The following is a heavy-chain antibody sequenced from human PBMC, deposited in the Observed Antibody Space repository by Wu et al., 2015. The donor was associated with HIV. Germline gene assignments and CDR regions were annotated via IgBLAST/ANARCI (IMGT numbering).Heavy chain of an antibody. J-gene: IGHJ5*02. CDR1: GYTFTSYY. D-gene: IGHD1-26*01. V-gene: IGHV1-46*01. CDR2: INPSGGST. Sequence: QVQLVQSGAEVKKPGASVKVSCKASGYTFTSYYMHWVRQAPGQGLEWMGIINPSGGSTSYAQKFQGRVTMTRDTSTSTVYMELSSLRSEDTAVYYCARVGIVGATLGWFDPVGPGNPGHRLL. CDR3: ARVGIVGATLGWFDP.